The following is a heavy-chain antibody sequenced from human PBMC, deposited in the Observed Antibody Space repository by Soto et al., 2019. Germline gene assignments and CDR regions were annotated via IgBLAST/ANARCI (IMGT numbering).Heavy chain of an antibody. D-gene: IGHD3-9*01. CDR3: ARQYDILTGYYLEVGY. J-gene: IGHJ4*02. V-gene: IGHV1-18*01. CDR2: ISAYSGNT. Sequence: QVQLVQSGAEVKKPGASVKVSCKASGYTFTSYGISWVRQAPGQGLEWMGWISAYSGNTNYAQILQGRVTMTTDTSTSTAYMELRSLRSDDTAVYYWARQYDILTGYYLEVGYWGQGTLVTVSS. CDR1: GYTFTSYG.